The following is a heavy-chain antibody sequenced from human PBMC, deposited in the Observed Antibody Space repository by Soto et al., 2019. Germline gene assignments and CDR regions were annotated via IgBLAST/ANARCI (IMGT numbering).Heavy chain of an antibody. CDR3: ARHGGRIYYYGMDV. CDR1: GGSISSSSYY. J-gene: IGHJ6*02. V-gene: IGHV4-39*01. CDR2: IYYSGST. Sequence: SETLSLTCTVSGGSISSSSYYWGWIRQPPGKGLEWIGSIYYSGSTYYNPSLKSRVTISVDTSKNQFSLKLSSVTAADTAVHYCARHGGRIYYYGMDVWGQGTTVTVSS. D-gene: IGHD2-15*01.